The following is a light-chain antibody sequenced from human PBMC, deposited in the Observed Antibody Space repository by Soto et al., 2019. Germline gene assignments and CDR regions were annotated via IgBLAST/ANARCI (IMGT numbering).Light chain of an antibody. CDR2: GIS. Sequence: DIVLTQSPGTLSLSPGERATLSCRASQSVSSSYLAWYQQKPGQAPTPLIYGISTRATGIPDRFTGSGSGTDFTLTISRLEPEYCAVYYCQQYGSSITFGQGTRREIK. J-gene: IGKJ5*01. V-gene: IGKV3-20*01. CDR1: QSVSSSY. CDR3: QQYGSSIT.